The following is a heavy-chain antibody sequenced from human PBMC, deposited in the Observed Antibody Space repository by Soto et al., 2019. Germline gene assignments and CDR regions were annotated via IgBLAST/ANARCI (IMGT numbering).Heavy chain of an antibody. D-gene: IGHD2-21*02. J-gene: IGHJ4*02. V-gene: IGHV1-69*02. CDR2: IIPILGIA. Sequence: ASVKVSCKASGGTFSSYTISWVRQAPGQGLEWMGRIIPILGIANYAQKFQGRVTITADKSTSTAYMELSSLRSEDTAVYYCARRSDGGNSFFDYWGQGTLVTVSS. CDR3: ARRSDGGNSFFDY. CDR1: GGTFSSYT.